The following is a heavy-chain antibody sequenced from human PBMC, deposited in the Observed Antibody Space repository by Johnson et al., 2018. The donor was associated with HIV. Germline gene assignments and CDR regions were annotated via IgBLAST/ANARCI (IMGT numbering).Heavy chain of an antibody. CDR1: GFTFHDSY. V-gene: IGHV3-11*04. CDR2: MSGSGGTM. CDR3: ATVWRNEGRHSFDT. Sequence: QEKLVESGGGVVRPGGSLRLSCAASGFTFHDSYMSWIRQAPGKGLEWISYMSGSGGTMYSADSVKGRFTIYRNNANNSLPLQMNNLRAEDTAVYFCATVWRNEGRHSFDTWGQGTVVTVSS. J-gene: IGHJ3*02. D-gene: IGHD1-1*01.